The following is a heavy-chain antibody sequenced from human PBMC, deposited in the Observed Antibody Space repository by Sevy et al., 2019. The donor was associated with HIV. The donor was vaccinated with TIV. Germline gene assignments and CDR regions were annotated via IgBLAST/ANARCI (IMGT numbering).Heavy chain of an antibody. CDR2: LKSKADGGTV. D-gene: IGHD1-1*01. Sequence: GGSLRLSCTTSGFTYGDYAMNWVHPAPGERVAPVPFLKSKADGGTVDHAASVKGRFTISRDDSKSIAYLQMNDLTTEDTGVYYCTRWKGLQSIFDYWGQGALVTVSS. J-gene: IGHJ4*02. V-gene: IGHV3-49*04. CDR1: GFTYGDYA. CDR3: TRWKGLQSIFDY.